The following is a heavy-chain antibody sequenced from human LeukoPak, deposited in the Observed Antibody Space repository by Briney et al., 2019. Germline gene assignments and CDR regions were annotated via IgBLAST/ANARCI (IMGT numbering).Heavy chain of an antibody. V-gene: IGHV3-30*04. J-gene: IGHJ6*02. CDR2: ISHHGRKK. CDR1: GFTFGTYA. CDR3: ARVASLSVTHYYYYGMDV. D-gene: IGHD4-17*01. Sequence: GGSLRLSCAASGFTFGTYAMHWVRQAPGKGLEGVAIISHHGRKKLYAESVKGRFTISRDNAENTLYLQMSGLRHDDTAVYYCARVASLSVTHYYYYGMDVWGPGTTVSVSS.